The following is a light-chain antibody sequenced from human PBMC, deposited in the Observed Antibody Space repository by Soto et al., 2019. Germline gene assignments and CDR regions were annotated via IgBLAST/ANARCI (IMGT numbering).Light chain of an antibody. Sequence: QSALTQPASVSVSPGQSITISCTGSGSDVGGYNLVSWYQHHPGKVPKLVIFEAYKRPSGVSDRFSGSKSGNTASLTISGLQAEAEADYYCLSYAGTDTWIFGGGTKLTVL. V-gene: IGLV2-23*01. CDR2: EAY. CDR3: LSYAGTDTWI. CDR1: GSDVGGYNL. J-gene: IGLJ2*01.